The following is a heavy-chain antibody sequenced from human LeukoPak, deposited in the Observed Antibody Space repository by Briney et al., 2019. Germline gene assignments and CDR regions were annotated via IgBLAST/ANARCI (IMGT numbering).Heavy chain of an antibody. CDR1: AGTFSSYA. CDR3: ARGGSVTSATSFDY. CDR2: IIPIFGTA. Sequence: SVQVSCQASAGTFSSYAISWVRQAPGQGLEWMGAIIPIFGTANYAQKFQGRVTITADESTSTAYMELSSLRSEDTAAYYCARGGSVTSATSFDYWGQGTLVTVSS. V-gene: IGHV1-69*13. J-gene: IGHJ4*02. D-gene: IGHD3-10*01.